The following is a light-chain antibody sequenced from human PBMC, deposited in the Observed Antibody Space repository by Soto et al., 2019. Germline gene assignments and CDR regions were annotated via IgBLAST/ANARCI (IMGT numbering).Light chain of an antibody. V-gene: IGLV2-14*03. CDR2: DVS. CDR1: SSDVGGYNY. J-gene: IGLJ1*01. CDR3: SSYTSSTTNV. Sequence: QSALTQPASVSGSPGQSITISCTGTSSDVGGYNYVSWYQQHPGKAPKLLINDVSNRPSGISDRFSGSKSGNTASLTISGLQAEDEAYYYCSSYTSSTTNVFGTGTKVTVL.